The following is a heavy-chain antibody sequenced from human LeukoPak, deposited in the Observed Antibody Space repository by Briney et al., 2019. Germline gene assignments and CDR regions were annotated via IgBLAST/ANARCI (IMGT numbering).Heavy chain of an antibody. CDR2: ISGSGGST. J-gene: IGHJ5*02. Sequence: GGSLRLSCAASGFTFSSYGMSWVRQAPGKGLEWVSVISGSGGSTYYADSVKGRFTISRDNSKNTLYLQMNSLRAEDTAVYYCARLGGSSGMNWFAPWGQGTLVTVSS. V-gene: IGHV3-23*01. CDR3: ARLGGSSGMNWFAP. CDR1: GFTFSSYG. D-gene: IGHD2-15*01.